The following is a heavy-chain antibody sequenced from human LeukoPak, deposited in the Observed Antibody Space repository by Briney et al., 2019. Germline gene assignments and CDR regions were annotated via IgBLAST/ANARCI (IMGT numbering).Heavy chain of an antibody. D-gene: IGHD2-8*01. Sequence: GGSLRLSCAASGFTFSSYAMNWVRQAPGRGLEWVSGFSGRGGTTYYADSVKGRFAISRDNSRNTLYLQMNSLRAEDTAVYYCANGNRCTSPNCLGYYYFYMDVWGKGTTVTVSS. CDR3: ANGNRCTSPNCLGYYYFYMDV. CDR1: GFTFSSYA. CDR2: FSGRGGTT. V-gene: IGHV3-23*01. J-gene: IGHJ6*03.